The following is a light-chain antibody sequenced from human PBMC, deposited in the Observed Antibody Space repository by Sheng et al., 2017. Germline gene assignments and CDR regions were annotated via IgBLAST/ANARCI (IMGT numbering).Light chain of an antibody. Sequence: QSALTQPASVSGSPGQSITISCTGTNSDVGAYNYVSWYQQHPGKAPKLMIYDVSNRPSGVSSRFSGSKSGNTASLTISGLQAEDEADYYCASYTSTTTIYVFGTGTKVTVL. V-gene: IGLV2-14*03. CDR2: DVS. CDR3: ASYTSTTTIYV. CDR1: NSDVGAYNY. J-gene: IGLJ1*01.